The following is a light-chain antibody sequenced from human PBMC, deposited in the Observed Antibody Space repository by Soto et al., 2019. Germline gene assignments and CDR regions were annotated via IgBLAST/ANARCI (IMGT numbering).Light chain of an antibody. CDR1: QSFGTN. V-gene: IGKV3-15*01. CDR2: GAS. CDR3: QQYDNWPQT. Sequence: EIVLTQSPATVSVSPGERATLSCRASQSFGTNLAWYQQTPGQAPRLLIYGASLRATGVPDRFSGSGSGTEFTLTISSLRSEDFAVYYRQQYDNWPQTFGQGTKVDIK. J-gene: IGKJ1*01.